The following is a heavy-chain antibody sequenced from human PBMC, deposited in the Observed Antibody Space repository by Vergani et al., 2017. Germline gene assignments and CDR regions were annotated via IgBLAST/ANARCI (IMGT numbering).Heavy chain of an antibody. J-gene: IGHJ6*02. CDR1: GGTFSSYA. CDR3: ARVWSTVTRDSYYGMDV. Sequence: QVQLVQSGAEVKKPGSSVKVSCKASGGTFSSYAISWVRQAPGQGLEWMGGIIPIFGTANYAQKFQGRVTITADKSTSTAYMELSSLRSEDTAVYYCARVWSTVTRDSYYGMDVWGQGTTVTVSS. D-gene: IGHD4-17*01. CDR2: IIPIFGTA. V-gene: IGHV1-69*06.